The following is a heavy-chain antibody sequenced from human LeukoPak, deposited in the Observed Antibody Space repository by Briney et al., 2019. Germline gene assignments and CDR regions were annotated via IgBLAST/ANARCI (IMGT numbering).Heavy chain of an antibody. Sequence: GGSLRLSCAASGFTFSNYAMNWVRQAPGKGLEWVSGISGSGISTYYADSVKGRFTISRDNSKNTLYLQMNSLRAEDTAVYYCAKMSASKGLVVVVAATYYFDYWGQGTLVTVSS. J-gene: IGHJ4*02. CDR3: AKMSASKGLVVVVAATYYFDY. CDR2: ISGSGIST. D-gene: IGHD2-15*01. CDR1: GFTFSNYA. V-gene: IGHV3-23*01.